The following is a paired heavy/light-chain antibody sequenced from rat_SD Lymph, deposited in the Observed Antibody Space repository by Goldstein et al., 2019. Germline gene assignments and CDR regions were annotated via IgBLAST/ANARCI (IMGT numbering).Heavy chain of an antibody. J-gene: IGHJ2*01. Sequence: EVQLVESGGGLVQPGRSLKLSCLASGFTFSNYGMNWIRQAPGKGLEWVASISSSSSYIYYADTVKGRFTISRDNAKNTLYLQMTSLRSEDTALYYCARHYYSGDGFDYWGQGVMVTVSS. V-gene: IGHV5-34*01. CDR3: ARHYYSGDGFDY. CDR2: ISSSSSYI. CDR1: GFTFSNYG. D-gene: IGHD1-1*01.
Light chain of an antibody. CDR1: HSIGTN. Sequence: DIVLTQSPTTLSVTPGETVSLSCRASHSIGTNLHWYQQKTNESPRLLIKYASQSISGIPSRFSASGSGTDFTLNINNVEFDDVSSYFCQQTQSWPRTFGGGTKLELK. CDR2: YAS. J-gene: IGKJ1*01. CDR3: QQTQSWPRT. V-gene: IGKV5S6*01.